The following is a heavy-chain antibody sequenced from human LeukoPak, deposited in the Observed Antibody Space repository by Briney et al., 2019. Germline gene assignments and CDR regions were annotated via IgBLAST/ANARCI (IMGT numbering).Heavy chain of an antibody. CDR1: GFTFYMYA. J-gene: IGHJ5*01. Sequence: GGSLKLSCQASGFTFYMYAMSWVRQAPGKGLEWVASMCGTAGCTFYPDSVKGRFTISRDNSKNVLYLRMNSLTAEDTAIYYCAKDRPNFHENSGHYYRRDGDSWGQGTLVTVSS. D-gene: IGHD3-22*01. CDR2: MCGTAGCT. V-gene: IGHV3-23*01. CDR3: AKDRPNFHENSGHYYRRDGDS.